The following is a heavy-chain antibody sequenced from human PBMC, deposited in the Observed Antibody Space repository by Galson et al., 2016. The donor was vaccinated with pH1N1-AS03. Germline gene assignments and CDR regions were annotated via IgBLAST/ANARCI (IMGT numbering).Heavy chain of an antibody. V-gene: IGHV4-28*03. D-gene: IGHD1-26*01. CDR2: SA. Sequence: SAYYNPSLKSRVTMSVDTSTNQFSLKLASLTSADSAVYFCARGGYYWGSGFFDFWGQGTLVSVSS. CDR3: ARGGYYWGSGFFDF. J-gene: IGHJ4*02.